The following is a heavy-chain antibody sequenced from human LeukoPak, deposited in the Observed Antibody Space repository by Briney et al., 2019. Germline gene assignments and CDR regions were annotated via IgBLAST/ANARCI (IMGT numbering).Heavy chain of an antibody. CDR1: GGSISGYY. D-gene: IGHD3-9*01. CDR2: IYYSGST. V-gene: IGHV4-59*12. J-gene: IGHJ4*02. Sequence: SETLSLTCTVSGGSISGYYWSWIRQPPGKGLEWIGYIYYSGSTNYNPSLKSRVTISVDTSKNQFSLKLSSVTAADTAVYYCARSKRVLRYFDWLLGGLFDYWGQGTLVTVSS. CDR3: ARSKRVLRYFDWLLGGLFDY.